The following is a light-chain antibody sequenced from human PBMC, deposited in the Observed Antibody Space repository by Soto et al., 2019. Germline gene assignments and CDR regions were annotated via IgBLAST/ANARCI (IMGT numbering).Light chain of an antibody. CDR3: SSYTSSSPYV. Sequence: QSVLTRSASVSGSPGQSITISCTGTSSDVGGYNYVSWYQQHPGKAPKLMIYEVSNRPSGVSNRFSGSKSGNTASLTISGLQAEDEADYYCSSYTSSSPYVFGTGTKVTVL. CDR2: EVS. J-gene: IGLJ1*01. V-gene: IGLV2-14*01. CDR1: SSDVGGYNY.